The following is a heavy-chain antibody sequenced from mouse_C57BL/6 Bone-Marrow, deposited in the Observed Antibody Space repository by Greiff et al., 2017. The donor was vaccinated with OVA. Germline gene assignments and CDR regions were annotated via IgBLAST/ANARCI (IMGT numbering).Heavy chain of an antibody. J-gene: IGHJ1*03. Sequence: QVQLQQSGAELARPGASVKLSCKASGYTFTSYGISWVKQRTGQGLEWIGEIYPRSGNTYYNEKFKGKATLTADKSSSTAYMELRSLTSEDAAVYVGARCDYHGDWYLDVWGTGTTVTVSS. CDR3: ARCDYHGDWYLDV. CDR1: GYTFTSYG. V-gene: IGHV1-81*01. D-gene: IGHD1-1*01. CDR2: IYPRSGNT.